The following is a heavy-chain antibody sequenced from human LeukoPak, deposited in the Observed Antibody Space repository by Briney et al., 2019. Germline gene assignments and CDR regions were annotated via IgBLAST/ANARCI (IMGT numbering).Heavy chain of an antibody. CDR2: INHSGST. CDR1: GGSFSGYY. D-gene: IGHD6-13*01. J-gene: IGHJ6*02. V-gene: IGHV4-34*01. CDR3: ASSSLYSSSWYPYYYYGMDV. Sequence: SETLSLTCAVYGGSFSGYYWSWIRQPPGKGLEWIGEINHSGSTNYNPSLKSRVTISVDTSKNQFSLKLSSVTAADTAVYYCASSSLYSSSWYPYYYYGMDVWGQGTTVTVSS.